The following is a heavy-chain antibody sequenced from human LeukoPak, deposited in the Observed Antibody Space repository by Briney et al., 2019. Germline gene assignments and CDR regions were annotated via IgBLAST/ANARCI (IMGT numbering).Heavy chain of an antibody. Sequence: SETLSLTCTVSGGSISSYYSSWIRQPPGKGLEWLGYIYYSGSTNYNPSLKSRVTISVDTSKNQFSLKLSSVTAADTAVYYCARETSGDYATAFDYWGQGTLVTVSS. J-gene: IGHJ4*02. V-gene: IGHV4-59*01. CDR2: IYYSGST. D-gene: IGHD4-17*01. CDR1: GGSISSYY. CDR3: ARETSGDYATAFDY.